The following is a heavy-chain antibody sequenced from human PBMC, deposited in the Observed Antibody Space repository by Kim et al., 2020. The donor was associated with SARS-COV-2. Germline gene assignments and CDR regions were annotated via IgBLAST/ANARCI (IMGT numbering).Heavy chain of an antibody. CDR2: IYYSGST. Sequence: SETLSLTCTVSGGSISSSSYYWGWIRQPPGKGLEWIGSIYYSGSTYYNPSLKSRVTISVDTSKNQFSLKLSSVTAADTAVYYCARHGCSSTSCYRSGTFDYWGQGTLVTVSS. CDR1: GGSISSSSYY. V-gene: IGHV4-39*01. CDR3: ARHGCSSTSCYRSGTFDY. D-gene: IGHD2-2*01. J-gene: IGHJ4*02.